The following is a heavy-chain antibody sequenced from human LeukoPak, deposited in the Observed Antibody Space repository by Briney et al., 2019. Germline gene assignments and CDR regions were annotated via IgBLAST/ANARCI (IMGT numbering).Heavy chain of an antibody. D-gene: IGHD3-3*01. V-gene: IGHV4-30-4*08. CDR2: IYYSGST. J-gene: IGHJ3*02. CDR3: ARVEYYDFWTGLGATFDI. CDR1: SGSISSGDYY. Sequence: SETLSLTCTVSSGSISSGDYYWRWIRQPPGKGLEWIGYIYYSGSTYYNPSLKSRVTISVDTSKNQFSLKLSSVTAADTAVYYCARVEYYDFWTGLGATFDIWGQGTMVTVSS.